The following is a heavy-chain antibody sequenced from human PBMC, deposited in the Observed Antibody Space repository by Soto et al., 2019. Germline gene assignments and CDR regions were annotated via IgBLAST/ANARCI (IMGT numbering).Heavy chain of an antibody. D-gene: IGHD2-8*01. Sequence: ASVKVSCKASGYTFTSYDINWVRQATGQGLEWMGWMNPNSGNTGYGQKFQGRVTMTRNTSISTAYMELSSLRSEDTAVYYCARFGYCTNGVCPQPFDPWGQGTLVNVS. CDR1: GYTFTSYD. CDR3: ARFGYCTNGVCPQPFDP. J-gene: IGHJ5*02. CDR2: MNPNSGNT. V-gene: IGHV1-8*01.